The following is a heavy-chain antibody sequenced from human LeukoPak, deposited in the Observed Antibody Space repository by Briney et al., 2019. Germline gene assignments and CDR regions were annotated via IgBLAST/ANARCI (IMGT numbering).Heavy chain of an antibody. Sequence: GGSLRLSCAASGFTFSSYAMHWVRQAPGKGLEWVAVISYDGSNKYYADSVKGRFTISRDNSKNTLYLQMNSLRAEDTAVYYCARDPSYYGSGSYSWYFDLWGRGTLVTVSS. D-gene: IGHD3-10*01. CDR1: GFTFSSYA. CDR3: ARDPSYYGSGSYSWYFDL. J-gene: IGHJ2*01. V-gene: IGHV3-30-3*01. CDR2: ISYDGSNK.